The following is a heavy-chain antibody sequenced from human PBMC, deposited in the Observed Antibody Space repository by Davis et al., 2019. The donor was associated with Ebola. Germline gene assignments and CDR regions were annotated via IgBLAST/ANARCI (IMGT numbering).Heavy chain of an antibody. D-gene: IGHD6-6*01. CDR2: IKQDGSEK. CDR1: GFTFSSYG. J-gene: IGHJ4*02. V-gene: IGHV3-7*01. CDR3: ARRSHY. Sequence: GESLKISCAASGFTFSSYGMHWVRQAPGKGLEWVANIKQDGSEKYYVDSVKGRFTISRDNAKNSLYLQMNSLRAEDTAVYYCARRSHYWGQGTLVTVSS.